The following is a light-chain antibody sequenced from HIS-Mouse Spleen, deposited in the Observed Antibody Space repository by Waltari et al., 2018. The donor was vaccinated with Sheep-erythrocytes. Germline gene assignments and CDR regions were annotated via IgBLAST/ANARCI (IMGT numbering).Light chain of an antibody. Sequence: QAVLTQPSSLSASPGASASLTCTLRSGCNVCPYRIYWYQQKPGSPPQYLLRYKSDSDKQQGSGVPSRFSGSKDASANAGILLISGLQSEDEADYYCMIWHSSAWVFGGGTKLTVL. CDR2: YKSDSDK. CDR3: MIWHSSAWV. J-gene: IGLJ3*02. V-gene: IGLV5-45*03. CDR1: SGCNVCPYR.